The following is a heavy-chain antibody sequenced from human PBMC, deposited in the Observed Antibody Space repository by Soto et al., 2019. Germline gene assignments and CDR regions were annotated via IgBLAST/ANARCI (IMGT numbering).Heavy chain of an antibody. CDR2: ISYDGSNK. V-gene: IGHV3-30-3*01. D-gene: IGHD6-19*01. Sequence: QVQLVESGGGVVQPGRSLRLSCAASGFTFSSYAMHWVRQAPGKGLEWVAVISYDGSNKYYAISVKGRFTSSRDNSKNALYLQMNSLRAEDTAVYYCAPKPSGSGWPGDYWGQGTLVTVSS. CDR1: GFTFSSYA. J-gene: IGHJ4*02. CDR3: APKPSGSGWPGDY.